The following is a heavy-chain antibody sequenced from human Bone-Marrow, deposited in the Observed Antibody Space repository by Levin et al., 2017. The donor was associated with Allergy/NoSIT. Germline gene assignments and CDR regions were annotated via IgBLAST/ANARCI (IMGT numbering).Heavy chain of an antibody. Sequence: PGGSLRLSCAASGFTFSNYWMHWVRQAPGKGLVWVSRINTDGRTTTYADSVKGRFTISRDNAKNTLYLQLNSLRAEDTAVYFCARYDTGGYHYFEYWGQGTLVTVSS. J-gene: IGHJ4*02. CDR2: INTDGRTT. CDR3: ARYDTGGYHYFEY. V-gene: IGHV3-74*01. D-gene: IGHD3-22*01. CDR1: GFTFSNYW.